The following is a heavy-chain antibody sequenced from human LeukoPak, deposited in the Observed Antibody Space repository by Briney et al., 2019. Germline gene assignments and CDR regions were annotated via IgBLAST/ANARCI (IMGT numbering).Heavy chain of an antibody. CDR1: GFTFSSYW. CDR3: ARGYGSGSYTADAFDI. V-gene: IGHV3-7*03. CDR2: IKQDGSEK. J-gene: IGHJ3*02. D-gene: IGHD3-10*01. Sequence: GGSLRLSCAASGFTFSSYWMSWVRQAPGKGLEWVANIKQDGSEKYYVDSVKGRFTISRDNAKNSLYLQMNSLRAEDTAVYYCARGYGSGSYTADAFDIRGQGTMVTVSS.